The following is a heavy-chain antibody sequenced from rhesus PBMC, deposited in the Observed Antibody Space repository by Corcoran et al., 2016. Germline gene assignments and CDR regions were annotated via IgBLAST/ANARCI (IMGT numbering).Heavy chain of an antibody. CDR3: ARERVSYGSSYHY. D-gene: IGHD4-29*01. Sequence: QVQLQESGPGLVKPSETLSLTCAVSGGSLSDDYYWSWIRQPPGKGLEWIGYIYGSGGGTNYHPSLKNRVTISIDTSKNQFSLKLSSVTAADTAVYYCARERVSYGSSYHYWGQGVLVTVSS. CDR1: GGSLSDDYY. CDR2: IYGSGGGT. J-gene: IGHJ4*01. V-gene: IGHV4-106*01.